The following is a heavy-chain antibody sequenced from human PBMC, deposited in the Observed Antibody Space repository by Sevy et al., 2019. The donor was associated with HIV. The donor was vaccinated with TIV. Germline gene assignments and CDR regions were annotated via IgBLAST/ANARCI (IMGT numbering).Heavy chain of an antibody. V-gene: IGHV3-23*01. CDR2: ISGSGGST. J-gene: IGHJ4*02. CDR1: GFSFSNYA. D-gene: IGHD3-9*01. Sequence: GGSLRLSCAASGFSFSNYAMSWVRQAPGKGLEWVSTISGSGGSTYSADSVEGRFTISRDNSNNMLYLQMNSLRAEDTAVYYCAKDPQITIFLNYFDYWGQGTLVTVSS. CDR3: AKDPQITIFLNYFDY.